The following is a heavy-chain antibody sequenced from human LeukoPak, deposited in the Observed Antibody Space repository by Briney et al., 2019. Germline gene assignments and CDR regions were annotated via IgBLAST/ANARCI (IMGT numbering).Heavy chain of an antibody. CDR3: ARVIRAAPGKGYFDY. CDR2: ISGSGGST. CDR1: GFILSTYA. Sequence: GSLRLSCATSGFILSTYALSWVRQAPGKGLEWASSISGSGGSTYHADSVKGRFTISRDSSKNTLYLQMNSLRAEDTAIYYCARVIRAAPGKGYFDYWGQGTLVTVSS. J-gene: IGHJ4*02. V-gene: IGHV3-23*01. D-gene: IGHD6-13*01.